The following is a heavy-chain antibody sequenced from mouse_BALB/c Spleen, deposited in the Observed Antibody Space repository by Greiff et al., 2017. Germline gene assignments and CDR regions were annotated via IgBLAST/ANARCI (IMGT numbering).Heavy chain of an antibody. CDR1: GFTFSSFV. J-gene: IGHJ4*01. CDR3: ARSTVVARAMDY. Sequence: EVQRVESGGGLVQPGGSRKLSCAASGFTFSSFVMHWVRQAPEKGLEWVAYISSGSSTIYYADTVKGRFTISRDNPKNTLFLQMTSLRSEDTAMYYCARSTVVARAMDYWGQGTSVTVSS. CDR2: ISSGSSTI. D-gene: IGHD1-1*01. V-gene: IGHV5-17*02.